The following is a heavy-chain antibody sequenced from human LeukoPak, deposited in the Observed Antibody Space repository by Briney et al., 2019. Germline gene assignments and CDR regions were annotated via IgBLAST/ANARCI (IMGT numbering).Heavy chain of an antibody. D-gene: IGHD3-10*01. J-gene: IGHJ4*02. CDR3: ARGGAMVRGVSPLDF. V-gene: IGHV3-21*01. CDR1: GFTFSNYI. Sequence: GGSLRLSCAASGFTFSNYIINWVRQAPGKGLEWVSSISSSSSYINYADSVKGRFTISRDNAENSLYLQMNSLRAEDTAVYYCARGGAMVRGVSPLDFWGQGTLVTVSS. CDR2: ISSSSSYI.